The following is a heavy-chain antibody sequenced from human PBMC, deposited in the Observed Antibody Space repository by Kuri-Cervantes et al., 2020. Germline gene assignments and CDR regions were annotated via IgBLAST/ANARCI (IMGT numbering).Heavy chain of an antibody. J-gene: IGHJ5*02. Sequence: SETLSLTCTVSGGSVSSGSYYWSWIRQPPGKGLERIGYIYYSGSTNYNPSLKSRVTISVDTSKNQFSLKLSSVTAADTAVYYCARAPTVISWFDPWGQGTLVTVSS. CDR3: ARAPTVISWFDP. CDR1: GGSVSSGSYY. D-gene: IGHD4-23*01. CDR2: IYYSGST. V-gene: IGHV4-61*01.